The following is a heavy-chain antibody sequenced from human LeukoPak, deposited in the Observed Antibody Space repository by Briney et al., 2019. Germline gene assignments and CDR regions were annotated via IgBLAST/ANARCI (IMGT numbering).Heavy chain of an antibody. CDR2: INPSGGST. Sequence: GASVKVSCKASGYTFTSYYMHWVRQAPGQGLEWMGIINPSGGSTSYAQKFQGRVTMTRDMSTSTVYMELSSMRAEDTAVYYCAKDGPSVVVPAAISGKFDYWGQGTLVTVSS. D-gene: IGHD2-2*01. CDR1: GYTFTSYY. J-gene: IGHJ4*02. CDR3: AKDGPSVVVPAAISGKFDY. V-gene: IGHV1-46*01.